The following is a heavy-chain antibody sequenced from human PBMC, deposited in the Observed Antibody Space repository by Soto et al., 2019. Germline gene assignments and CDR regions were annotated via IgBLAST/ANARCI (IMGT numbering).Heavy chain of an antibody. J-gene: IGHJ5*02. Sequence: GKGLEWVSYISSSGSTIYYADSVKGRFTISRDNAKNSLYLQMNSLRAEDTAVYYCARTQGLMVYAGLGGNWFDPWGQGTLVTVSS. V-gene: IGHV3-11*01. D-gene: IGHD2-8*01. CDR2: ISSSGSTI. CDR3: ARTQGLMVYAGLGGNWFDP.